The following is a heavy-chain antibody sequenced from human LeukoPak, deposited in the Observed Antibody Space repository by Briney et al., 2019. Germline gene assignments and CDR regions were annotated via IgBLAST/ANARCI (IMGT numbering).Heavy chain of an antibody. D-gene: IGHD3-10*01. CDR1: GGSISSYY. CDR3: ARDRGSGSFSYYYYYGMDV. CDR2: IYYSGST. J-gene: IGHJ6*02. Sequence: SDTLSLTCTVSGGSISSYYWSWIRQPPGKGLEWIGYIYYSGSTNYNPSLKSRVTISVDTSKNQFTLKLSSVTAADTAVYYCARDRGSGSFSYYYYYGMDVWGQGTTVTVSS. V-gene: IGHV4-59*01.